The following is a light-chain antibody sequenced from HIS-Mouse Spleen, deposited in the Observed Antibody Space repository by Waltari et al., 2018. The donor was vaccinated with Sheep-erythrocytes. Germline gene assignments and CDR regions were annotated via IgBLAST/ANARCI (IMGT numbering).Light chain of an antibody. CDR3: CSYAGSYTFWV. CDR1: SSDVGGYNY. J-gene: IGLJ3*02. V-gene: IGLV2-11*01. Sequence: QSALTQPRSVSGSPGQSVPISCTGTSSDVGGYNYVSWYQPHPGKSPKLLIYDVSKRPSGVPDRFSGSKSGNTASLTISGLQAEDEADYYCCSYAGSYTFWVFGGGTRLTVL. CDR2: DVS.